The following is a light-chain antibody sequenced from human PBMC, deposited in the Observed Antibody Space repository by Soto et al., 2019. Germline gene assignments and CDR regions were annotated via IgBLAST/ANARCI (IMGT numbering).Light chain of an antibody. J-gene: IGLJ2*01. CDR3: SSYTSISTLV. V-gene: IGLV2-14*01. CDR2: KVS. CDR1: SSYVGGYNY. Sequence: QSALTQPASVSGSPGQSITISCTGTSSYVGGYNYVSWYQQHPGKAPKLMIYKVSNRPSGVSNRFSGSKSGNTASLTISGLQAEDEADYYCSSYTSISTLVFGGGTKLTVL.